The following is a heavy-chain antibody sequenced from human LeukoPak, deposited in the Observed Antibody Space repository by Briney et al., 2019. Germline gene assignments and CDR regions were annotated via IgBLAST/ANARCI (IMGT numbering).Heavy chain of an antibody. CDR1: GFTSSDYY. CDR2: ISRNSYT. V-gene: IGHV3-11*06. CDR3: ARMGIAAVGAYYFDY. J-gene: IGHJ4*02. Sequence: GGSLRLSCAASGFTSSDYYMSWIRQAPGKGLEWVSYISRNSYTNYADSVKGRFTISRDNAKNSLYLQMASLRAEDTAVYYCARMGIAAVGAYYFDYWGQGTLVAVSS. D-gene: IGHD6-13*01.